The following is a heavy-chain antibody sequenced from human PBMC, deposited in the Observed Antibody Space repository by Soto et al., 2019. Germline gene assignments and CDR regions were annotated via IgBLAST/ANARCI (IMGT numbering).Heavy chain of an antibody. J-gene: IGHJ4*03. CDR1: GGSISSYY. CDR2: IYYSGST. V-gene: IGHV4-59*01. D-gene: IGHD2-15*01. CDR3: ARDLGGLHGA. Sequence: PSETLSLTCTVSGGSISSYYWSWIRQPPGKGLEWIGYIYYSGSTNYNPSLKSRVTISVDTSKNQFSLKLSSVTAADTAVYYCARDLGGLHGAWGQGTLVTVYS.